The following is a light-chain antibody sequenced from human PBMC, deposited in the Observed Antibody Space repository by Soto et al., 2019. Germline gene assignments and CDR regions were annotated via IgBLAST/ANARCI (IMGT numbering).Light chain of an antibody. CDR1: QSVNNN. CDR3: QQYNNWPLT. J-gene: IGKJ4*01. Sequence: EIVMTQSPATLSVSPGERATLSCRASQSVNNNLAWYQQKPGQAPRLLISYASSRATGIPARFSGSWSGTEFTLTISSLQSEDFAVYYCQQYNNWPLTFGGGTKVEIK. V-gene: IGKV3-15*01. CDR2: YAS.